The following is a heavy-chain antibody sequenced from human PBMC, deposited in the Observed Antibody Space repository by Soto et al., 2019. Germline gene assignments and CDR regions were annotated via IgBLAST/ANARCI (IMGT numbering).Heavy chain of an antibody. CDR2: INHSGRT. V-gene: IGHV4-34*01. Sequence: QVQLQQWGAGLLKPSETLSLTCAVYGGSFSGYYWSWIRQPPGKGLEWIGEINHSGRTNYNPSLKGRVTISVDTSKNQFSLKLSSVTAADTAVYYCARATTLAAAGTFGYWGQGTLVTVSS. CDR3: ARATTLAAAGTFGY. D-gene: IGHD6-13*01. J-gene: IGHJ4*02. CDR1: GGSFSGYY.